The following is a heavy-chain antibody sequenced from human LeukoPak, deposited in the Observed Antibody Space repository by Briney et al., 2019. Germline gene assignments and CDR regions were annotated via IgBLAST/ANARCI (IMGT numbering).Heavy chain of an antibody. CDR3: ARDLGVITFGGVIADY. Sequence: ASVKVSCKASGYTFTSYDINWVRQATGQGLEWMGRIIPILGIANYAQKFQGRVTITADKSTSTAYMELSSLRSEDTAVYYCARDLGVITFGGVIADYWGQGTLVTVSS. CDR1: GYTFTSYD. D-gene: IGHD3-16*02. CDR2: IIPILGIA. J-gene: IGHJ4*02. V-gene: IGHV1-69*04.